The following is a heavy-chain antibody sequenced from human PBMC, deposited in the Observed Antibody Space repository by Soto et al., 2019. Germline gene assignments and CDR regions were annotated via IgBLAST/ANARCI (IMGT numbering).Heavy chain of an antibody. V-gene: IGHV3-30-3*01. CDR3: ARDSRRMVRGVMDY. CDR1: GFTFSSYA. J-gene: IGHJ4*02. Sequence: QVQLVESGGGVVQPGRSLRLSCAASGFTFSSYAMHWVRQAPGKGLEWVAVISYDGSNKYYADSVKGRFTISRDNSKNTLYLQMNSLIAEDTAVYYCARDSRRMVRGVMDYWGQGTLVTVSS. D-gene: IGHD3-10*01. CDR2: ISYDGSNK.